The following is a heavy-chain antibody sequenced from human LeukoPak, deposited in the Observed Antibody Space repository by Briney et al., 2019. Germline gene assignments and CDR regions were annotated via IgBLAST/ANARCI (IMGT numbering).Heavy chain of an antibody. D-gene: IGHD5-18*01. CDR3: ARAPVRAYSYGFVSLDAFDI. V-gene: IGHV4-30-2*01. CDR2: IYHSGST. CDR1: GGSISSGGYS. Sequence: KPSETLSLTCAVSGGSISSGGYSWSWIRQPPGKGLEWIGYIYHSGSTYYNPSLKSRVTISVDRSKNQFSLKLSSVTAADTAVYYCARAPVRAYSYGFVSLDAFDIWGQGTMVTVSS. J-gene: IGHJ3*02.